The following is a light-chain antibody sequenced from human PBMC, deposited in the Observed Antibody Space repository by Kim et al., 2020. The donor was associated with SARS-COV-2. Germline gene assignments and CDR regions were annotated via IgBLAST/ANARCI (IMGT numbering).Light chain of an antibody. CDR1: RSNIGTYT. V-gene: IGLV1-44*01. Sequence: QSVLTQAPSVSGTPGQRVTISCSGSRSNIGTYTVNWYQHLPGTAPKLLIYLDDQRPSGVPNRFSGSKSGTSASLAISGLQSADEADYYCAAWDDSLQGEHVFGTGTKVTVL. CDR2: LDD. J-gene: IGLJ1*01. CDR3: AAWDDSLQGEHV.